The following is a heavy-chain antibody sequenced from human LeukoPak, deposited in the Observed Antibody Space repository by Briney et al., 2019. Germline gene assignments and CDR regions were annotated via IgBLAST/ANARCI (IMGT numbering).Heavy chain of an antibody. CDR2: ISKSGDST. V-gene: IGHV3-23*01. CDR3: AKGGLQLGDYYGMDV. Sequence: GGSLRLSCAASGFTFSSYAMSWVRQAPGKGLEWVSAISKSGDSTFYADSVKGRFTISRDNSKNTLYLQMNSLRAEDTAVYYCAKGGLQLGDYYGMDVWGQGTTVTVSS. CDR1: GFTFSSYA. J-gene: IGHJ6*02. D-gene: IGHD5-18*01.